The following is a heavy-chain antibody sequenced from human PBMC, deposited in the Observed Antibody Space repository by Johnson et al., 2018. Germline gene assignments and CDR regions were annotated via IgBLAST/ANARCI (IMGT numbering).Heavy chain of an antibody. CDR1: GYTFTSYD. J-gene: IGHJ1*01. CDR2: MNPTSGNP. V-gene: IGHV1-8*01. D-gene: IGHD6-13*01. Sequence: QVQLVQSGAEVKKPGASVKVSCKASGYTFTSYDINWVRQATGHGLEWLGWMNPTSGNPGYAQTFQGRVTINRHTTKSTAYIELSRLRTEDPAVYSCARPPFFPGIAGADTDYYQHWGQGTLVNVSS. CDR3: ARPPFFPGIAGADTDYYQH.